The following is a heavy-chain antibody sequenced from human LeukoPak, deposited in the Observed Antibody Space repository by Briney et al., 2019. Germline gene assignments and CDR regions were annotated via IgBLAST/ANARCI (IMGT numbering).Heavy chain of an antibody. J-gene: IGHJ4*02. CDR1: GYSISSGYY. V-gene: IGHV4-38-2*02. CDR3: ARDRVGDYFDY. CDR2: IYHSGST. Sequence: SETLSLTCTVSGYSISSGYYWGWIRQPPGEGLEWIGSIYHSGSTYYNPSLKSRVTISVDTSKNQFSLKLSSVTAADTAVYYCARDRVGDYFDYWGQGTLVTVSS. D-gene: IGHD3-16*01.